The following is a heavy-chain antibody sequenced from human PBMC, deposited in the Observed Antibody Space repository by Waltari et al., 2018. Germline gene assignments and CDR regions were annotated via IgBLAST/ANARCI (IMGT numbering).Heavy chain of an antibody. CDR3: AGSTGVTTGYYYYMDV. CDR1: GGAISSGNYY. CDR2: IYTIGST. Sequence: QVQLQESGPGLVKPSQTLSLTCTVSGGAISSGNYYGDGIRQAAGKGLEWIGRIYTIGSTNYHPSLKSGVTISVDTSKNHFSLKLSSVTAADTAVYYCAGSTGVTTGYYYYMDVWGKGTTVTVSS. V-gene: IGHV4-61*02. D-gene: IGHD4-17*01. J-gene: IGHJ6*03.